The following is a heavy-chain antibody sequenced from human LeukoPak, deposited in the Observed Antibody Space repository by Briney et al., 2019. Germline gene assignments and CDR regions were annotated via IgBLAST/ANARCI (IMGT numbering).Heavy chain of an antibody. V-gene: IGHV3-23*01. J-gene: IGHJ4*02. D-gene: IGHD3-3*01. Sequence: GGSLRLSCTASGFIFSNFAINWVRQAPGKGLEWVSAISNTGEYTLYADSVKGRFTISRDNSKNTLYLQMNSLRAEDTAVYYCAIFGVVIPSFDYWGQGTLVTVSS. CDR3: AIFGVVIPSFDY. CDR1: GFIFSNFA. CDR2: ISNTGEYT.